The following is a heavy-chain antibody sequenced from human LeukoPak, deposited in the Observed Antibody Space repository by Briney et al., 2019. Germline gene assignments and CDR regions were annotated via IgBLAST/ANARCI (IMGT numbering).Heavy chain of an antibody. D-gene: IGHD3-3*01. CDR3: AAGDFRFLEWSYYFDY. Sequence: TSVKVSCKASGFTFTSSAMQWVRLARGQRLEWIGWIVVGSGNTNYAQKFQERVTITRDMSTSTAYMELSSLRSEDTAVYYCAAGDFRFLEWSYYFDYWGQGTLVTVSS. CDR2: IVVGSGNT. V-gene: IGHV1-58*02. J-gene: IGHJ4*02. CDR1: GFTFTSSA.